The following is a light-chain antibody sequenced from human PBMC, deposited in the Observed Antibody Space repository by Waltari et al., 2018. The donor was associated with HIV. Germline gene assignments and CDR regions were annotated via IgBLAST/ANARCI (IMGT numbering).Light chain of an antibody. CDR1: QDIINY. V-gene: IGKV1-33*01. CDR3: QQYDNPPIT. J-gene: IGKJ5*01. CDR2: DAS. Sequence: DIQMTQSPSSLSASVGDRVTITCQASQDIINYLNWYQQKPGKAPKLLIYDASNLETGVPSRFSGSGSGTDFTFTISSLQPEDIATYYCQQYDNPPITFGQGTRLEIK.